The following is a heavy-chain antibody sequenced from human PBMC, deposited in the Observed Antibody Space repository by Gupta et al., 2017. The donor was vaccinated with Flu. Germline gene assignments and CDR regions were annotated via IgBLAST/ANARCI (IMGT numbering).Heavy chain of an antibody. CDR1: GSIFSTSS. CDR2: IGGTGFTT. D-gene: IGHD3-16*01. Sequence: VQLLKSGGALVQPGGSLRLSCVCSGSIFSTSSMPWVPQTPGKGLEWLSAIGGTGFTTFYANSLNGRCSISRDNSKNTLYLQMNSLGAEDAAIDYCARDAVYNTVWGDFDYWGRGTLVTVSS. J-gene: IGHJ4*02. V-gene: IGHV3-23*01. CDR3: ARDAVYNTVWGDFDY.